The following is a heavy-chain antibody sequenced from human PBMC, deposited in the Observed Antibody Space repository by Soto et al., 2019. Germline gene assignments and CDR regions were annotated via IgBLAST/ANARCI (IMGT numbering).Heavy chain of an antibody. J-gene: IGHJ6*02. V-gene: IGHV3-30*18. CDR2: IPYDGSNK. D-gene: IGHD3-22*01. CDR1: GFTFSSYG. Sequence: GGSLRLSCAASGFTFSSYGMHWVRQAPGKGLEWVAVIPYDGSNKYYADSVKGRFTISRDNSKNTLYLQMNSLRAEDTAVYYCAKDPRDHYYDSSGQGYYYYYGMDVWGQGTTVTVSS. CDR3: AKDPRDHYYDSSGQGYYYYYGMDV.